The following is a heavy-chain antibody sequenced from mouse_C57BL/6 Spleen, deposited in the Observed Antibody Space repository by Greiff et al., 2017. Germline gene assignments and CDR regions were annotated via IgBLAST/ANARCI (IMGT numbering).Heavy chain of an antibody. V-gene: IGHV3-6*01. Sequence: ESGPGLVKPSQSLSLTCSVTGYSITSGYYWNWIRQFPGNKLEWMGNISYDGSNNYNPSLKNRISITRDTSKNQFFLKLNSVTTEDTATYYGAREPYDYDSYYAMDYWGQGTSVTVSS. CDR1: GYSITSGYY. CDR3: AREPYDYDSYYAMDY. J-gene: IGHJ4*01. D-gene: IGHD2-4*01. CDR2: ISYDGSN.